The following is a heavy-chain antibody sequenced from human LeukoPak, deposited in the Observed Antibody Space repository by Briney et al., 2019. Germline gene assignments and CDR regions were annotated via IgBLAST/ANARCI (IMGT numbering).Heavy chain of an antibody. CDR2: ISGSGSSI. CDR3: ARESNGYNFDY. J-gene: IGHJ4*02. D-gene: IGHD5-24*01. Sequence: GGSLRLSCAASGFTFSSYEMNWVRQAPGKGLEWVSHISGSGSSIYYADSVKGRFTISRDNAKNSLYLQVNSLRAEDTAVYYCARESNGYNFDYWGQGTLVTVSS. CDR1: GFTFSSYE. V-gene: IGHV3-48*03.